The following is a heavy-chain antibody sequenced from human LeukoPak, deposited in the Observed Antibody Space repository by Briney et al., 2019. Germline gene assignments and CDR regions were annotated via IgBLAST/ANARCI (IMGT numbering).Heavy chain of an antibody. CDR2: ITSSSSYI. CDR3: ANLFRGYYYYMDV. J-gene: IGHJ6*03. D-gene: IGHD3-10*01. V-gene: IGHV3-21*01. Sequence: RESLRLSCAASGFTFSTYNMNWVRQAPGKGLERLSSITSSSSYIYYADSVKGRFTISRDNAKNSLYLQMNSLRDEDTAVYYCANLFRGYYYYMDVWGKGTTVTVSS. CDR1: GFTFSTYN.